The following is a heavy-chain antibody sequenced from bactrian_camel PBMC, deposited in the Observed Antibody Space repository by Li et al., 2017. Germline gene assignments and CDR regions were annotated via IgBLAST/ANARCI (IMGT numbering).Heavy chain of an antibody. V-gene: IGHV3S40*01. Sequence: VQLVESGGGSVQAGGSLRLSCAASGFTFSSYRMSWVRQAPGKGLEWVSAINSGGGSTYYEDSVKGRFTISRDNAKNTVYLQMNSLKSEDTALYYCGTDTEVSSGFGSWGQGTQVTVS. CDR2: INSGGGST. J-gene: IGHJ6*01. D-gene: IGHD2*01. CDR3: GTDTEVSSGFGS. CDR1: GFTFSSYR.